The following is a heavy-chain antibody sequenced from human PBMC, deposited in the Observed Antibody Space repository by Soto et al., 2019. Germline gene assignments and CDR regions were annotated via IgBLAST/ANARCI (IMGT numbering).Heavy chain of an antibody. CDR3: AVGDYDFWSGPHYYYGMDV. CDR1: GGSFSGYY. D-gene: IGHD3-3*01. J-gene: IGHJ6*02. CDR2: INHSGST. Sequence: SETLSLTCAVYGGSFSGYYWSWIRQPPGKGLEWIGEINHSGSTNYNPSLKSRVTISVDTSKNQFSLKLSSVTAADTAVYYCAVGDYDFWSGPHYYYGMDVWGQGTTVTVSS. V-gene: IGHV4-34*01.